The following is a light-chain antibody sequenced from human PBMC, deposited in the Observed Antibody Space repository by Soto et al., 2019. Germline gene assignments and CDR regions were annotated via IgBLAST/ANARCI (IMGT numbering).Light chain of an antibody. Sequence: DIQMTQSPSSVSASVGDRVTITCRASQCISSWLAWYQQKPGKAPNLLISAASNLLSGVPSRFSGSASGTDFTLTISSLQPEDFATYYCQQANSFPITFGQGTRLEI. CDR1: QCISSW. CDR3: QQANSFPIT. J-gene: IGKJ5*01. CDR2: AAS. V-gene: IGKV1-12*01.